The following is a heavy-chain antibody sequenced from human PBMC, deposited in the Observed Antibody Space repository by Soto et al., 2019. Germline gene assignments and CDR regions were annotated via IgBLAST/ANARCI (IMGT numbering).Heavy chain of an antibody. CDR1: GFTFSSYS. J-gene: IGHJ4*02. V-gene: IGHV3-21*01. CDR2: ISSSSSYI. CDR3: ARDRMQGEFFDY. Sequence: GGSLRLSCAASGFTFSSYSMNWVRQAPGKGLEWVSSISSSSSYIYYADSVKGRFTISRDNAKNSLYLQMNSLRAEDTAVYYCARDRMQGEFFDYWGQGTLVTVSS.